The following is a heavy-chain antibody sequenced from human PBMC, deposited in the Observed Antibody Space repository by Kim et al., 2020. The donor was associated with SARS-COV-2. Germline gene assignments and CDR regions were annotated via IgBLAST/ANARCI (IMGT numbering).Heavy chain of an antibody. CDR1: GFTVSSNF. J-gene: IGHJ4*02. Sequence: WGSLRLSCAASGFTVSSNFMSWVRQAPGKGLEWVSVIYSGGTERYAESVKGRFTISRDYSKNTLYLQMNRLRVEDTAVYYCAREEDDFGANSGYFDYWGQGILVTVSS. D-gene: IGHD4-17*01. CDR2: IYSGGTE. CDR3: AREEDDFGANSGYFDY. V-gene: IGHV3-66*01.